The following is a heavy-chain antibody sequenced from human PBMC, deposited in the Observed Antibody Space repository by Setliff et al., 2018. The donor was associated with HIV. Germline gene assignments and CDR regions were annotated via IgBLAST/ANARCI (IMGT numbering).Heavy chain of an antibody. D-gene: IGHD6-19*01. Sequence: AGGSLRLSCAGSGFTFSTYWIHWVRQAPGKGLVWVSSVNRDGSATYYADSVKGRFTTSRDNAKNTLYLQMNSLRAEDTAVYYCARVGNSNGLIQYFQNWGQGTLVTVSS. J-gene: IGHJ1*01. CDR3: ARVGNSNGLIQYFQN. CDR2: VNRDGSAT. CDR1: GFTFSTYW. V-gene: IGHV3-74*01.